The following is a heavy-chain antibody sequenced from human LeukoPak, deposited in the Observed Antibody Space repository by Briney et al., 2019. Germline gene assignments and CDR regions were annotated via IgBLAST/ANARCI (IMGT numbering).Heavy chain of an antibody. J-gene: IGHJ4*02. CDR3: ARAESTYYYDSSVDY. V-gene: IGHV3-23*01. CDR1: GFTLSSYA. CDR2: ISGSGGST. D-gene: IGHD3-22*01. Sequence: PGGSLRLSCAASGFTLSSYAMSWVRQAPGKGLEWVSAISGSGGSTYYADSVKGRFTISRDNSKNTLYLQMNSLRAEDTAVYYCARAESTYYYDSSVDYWGQGTLVTVSS.